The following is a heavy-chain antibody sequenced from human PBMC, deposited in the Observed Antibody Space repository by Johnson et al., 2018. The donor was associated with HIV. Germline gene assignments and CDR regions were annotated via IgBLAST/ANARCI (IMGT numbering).Heavy chain of an antibody. V-gene: IGHV3-30*02. CDR1: GFTVSSDY. Sequence: QVQLVESGGGLVQPGGSLRLSCAASGFTVSSDYISWVRQAPGKGLEWVAFIRYDGSNKYYVDSVKGRFTISRDNAKNALYLQLNSLKPEDTAVYYCAKDERQLGGWSHAFDIWGQGTVLTVSS. J-gene: IGHJ3*02. CDR2: IRYDGSNK. CDR3: AKDERQLGGWSHAFDI. D-gene: IGHD7-27*01.